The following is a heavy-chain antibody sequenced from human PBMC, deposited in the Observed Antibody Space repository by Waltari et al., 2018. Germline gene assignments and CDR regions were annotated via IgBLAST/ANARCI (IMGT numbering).Heavy chain of an antibody. V-gene: IGHV3-7*01. Sequence: EVQLVESGGGLVQPGGSLRLSCAASGFTFSSYWMSCVRQAPGKGLEWVANIKQDGSEKYYVDSVKGRFTISRDNAKNSLYLQMNSLRAEDTAVYYCAREGSSSWFDYWGQGTLVTVSS. CDR3: AREGSSSWFDY. CDR1: GFTFSSYW. CDR2: IKQDGSEK. D-gene: IGHD6-13*01. J-gene: IGHJ4*02.